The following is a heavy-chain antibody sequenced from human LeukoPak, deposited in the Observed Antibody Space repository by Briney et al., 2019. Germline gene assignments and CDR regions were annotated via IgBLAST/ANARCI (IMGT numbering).Heavy chain of an antibody. CDR2: ISYDGSNK. D-gene: IGHD3-10*01. J-gene: IGHJ4*02. Sequence: GRSLRLSCAASGFTFSSYGMHWVRQAPGKGLEWVAVISYDGSNKYYADSVKGRFTISRDNSKNTLYLQMNSLRAEDTAVHYCAKDGSGSYYPLYYFDYWGQGTLVTVSS. V-gene: IGHV3-30*18. CDR1: GFTFSSYG. CDR3: AKDGSGSYYPLYYFDY.